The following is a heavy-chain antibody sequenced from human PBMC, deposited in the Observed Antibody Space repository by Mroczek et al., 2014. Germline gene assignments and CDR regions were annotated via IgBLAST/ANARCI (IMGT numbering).Heavy chain of an antibody. CDR2: IYYSGST. CDR1: GGSISSSSYY. CDR3: ARHRSSYFDY. Sequence: QVQLVESGPGLVKPSETLSLTCTVSGGSISSSSYYWGWIRQPPGKGLEWIGSIYYSGSTYYNPSLKSRVTISVDTSKNQFSLKLSSVTAADTAVYYCARHRSSYFDYWGQGTLVTVSS. J-gene: IGHJ4*02. V-gene: IGHV4-39*01.